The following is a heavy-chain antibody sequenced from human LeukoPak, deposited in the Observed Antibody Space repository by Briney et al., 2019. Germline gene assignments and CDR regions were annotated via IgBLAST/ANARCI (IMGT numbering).Heavy chain of an antibody. CDR1: GGSISSSSYY. Sequence: SETLSLTCTVSGGSISSSSYYWGWIRQPPGKGLEWIGSIYYSGSTYYKPSLKSRVTISVDTSKSQFSLTLSSVTAADTAVYYCARRRRLAYHFDYWGQGTLVTVSS. D-gene: IGHD2-21*01. V-gene: IGHV4-39*01. J-gene: IGHJ4*02. CDR2: IYYSGST. CDR3: ARRRRLAYHFDY.